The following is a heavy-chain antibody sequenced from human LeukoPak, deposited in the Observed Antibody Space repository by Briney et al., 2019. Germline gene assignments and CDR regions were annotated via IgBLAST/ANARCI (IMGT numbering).Heavy chain of an antibody. V-gene: IGHV3-48*04. CDR3: ARVIGSYGDSAY. CDR1: GFTFSSYS. Sequence: QLGGSLRLCCAASGFTFSSYSMNWVRQAPGKGLEWLSYISSTSSAIYYADSLKGRFTISRDNAKNSLYLQMNSLRAEDTAVYYCARVIGSYGDSAYWGQGTLVTVSS. D-gene: IGHD3-16*01. J-gene: IGHJ4*02. CDR2: ISSTSSAI.